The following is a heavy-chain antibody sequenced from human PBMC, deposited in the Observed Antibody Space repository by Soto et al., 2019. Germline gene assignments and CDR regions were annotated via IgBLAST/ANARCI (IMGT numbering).Heavy chain of an antibody. Sequence: GGSLRLSCAASGFTFSNAWMNWVRQAPGKGLEWVGRIKSKTDGGTTDYAAPVKGRFTISRDDSKNTLYLQMNSLKTEDTAVYYCTTRYTVTTDYYYYYGMDVWGQGTTVTVSS. CDR3: TTRYTVTTDYYYYYGMDV. V-gene: IGHV3-15*07. J-gene: IGHJ6*02. CDR1: GFTFSNAW. D-gene: IGHD4-17*01. CDR2: IKSKTDGGTT.